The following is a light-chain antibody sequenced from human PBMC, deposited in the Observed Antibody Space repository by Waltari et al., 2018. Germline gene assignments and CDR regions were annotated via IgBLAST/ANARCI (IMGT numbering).Light chain of an antibody. J-gene: IGKJ1*01. CDR2: EAS. CDR3: QQSYNTPPVT. CDR1: QYISNY. Sequence: AFRMTQSPSSLSASTGDRVTIICRASQYISNYLAWFQQRPGKAPKLLIYEASTLQRGVPSRFSGSGSGTDFTLTISSLQPDDFGTYYCQQSYNTPPVTFGPGTKVDIK. V-gene: IGKV1-8*01.